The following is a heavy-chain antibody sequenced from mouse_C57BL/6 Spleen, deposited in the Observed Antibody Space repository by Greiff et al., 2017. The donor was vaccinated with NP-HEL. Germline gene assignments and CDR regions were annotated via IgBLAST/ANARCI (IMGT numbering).Heavy chain of an antibody. V-gene: IGHV5-17*01. D-gene: IGHD4-1*01. J-gene: IGHJ4*01. CDR3: ARELGRAMDY. CDR2: ISSGSSTI. Sequence: EVMLVESGGGLVKPGGSLKLSCAASGFTFSDYGMHWVRQAPEKGLEWVAYISSGSSTIYYADTVEGRFTISRDNAKNTLFLQMTSLRSEDTAMYYCARELGRAMDYWGQGTSVTVSS. CDR1: GFTFSDYG.